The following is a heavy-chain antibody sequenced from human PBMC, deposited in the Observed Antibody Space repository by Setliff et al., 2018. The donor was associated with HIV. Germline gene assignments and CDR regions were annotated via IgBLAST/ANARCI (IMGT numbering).Heavy chain of an antibody. CDR1: GYTFNNYG. V-gene: IGHV1-18*01. J-gene: IGHJ4*02. CDR3: ARGKTWLRFLDY. CDR2: INPNSGGT. D-gene: IGHD5-12*01. Sequence: ASVKVSCKASGYTFNNYGISWVRQAPGQGLEWMGWINPNSGGTNYAQKFQGRVTMTTDTSTSTAYMELRSLRSDDTAVYYCARGKTWLRFLDYWGQGTLVTVSS.